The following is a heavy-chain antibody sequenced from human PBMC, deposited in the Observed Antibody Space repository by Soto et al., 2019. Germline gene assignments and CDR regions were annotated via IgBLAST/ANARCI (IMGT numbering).Heavy chain of an antibody. V-gene: IGHV6-1*01. J-gene: IGHJ6*03. CDR2: TYYRSKWYN. D-gene: IGHD3-3*01. CDR1: GDSVSSNSAA. CDR3: ARGGRFLEWLFDQLTEINYYYYMDV. Sequence: SQTLSLTCAISGDSVSSNSAAWNWIRQSPSRGLEWLGRTYYRSKWYNDYAVSVKSRITINPDTSKNQFSLQLNSVTPEDTAVYYCARGGRFLEWLFDQLTEINYYYYMDVWGKGTTVTVSS.